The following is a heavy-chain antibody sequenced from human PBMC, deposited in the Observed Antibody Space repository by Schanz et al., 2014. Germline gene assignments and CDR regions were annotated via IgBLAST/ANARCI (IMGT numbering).Heavy chain of an antibody. CDR2: ISYEGNDK. J-gene: IGHJ4*02. Sequence: QVQLVESGGGVVQPGRSLRLSCAASGFTFRGHAMHWVRQAPGKGLEKVAAISYEGNDKYYGDSVKGRFTISRDNSKNTVYLLMNSLRVEDTAVYYCARVVAAAPQGCNYWGRGTLVTVSS. D-gene: IGHD2-15*01. CDR1: GFTFRGHA. CDR3: ARVVAAAPQGCNY. V-gene: IGHV3-30*04.